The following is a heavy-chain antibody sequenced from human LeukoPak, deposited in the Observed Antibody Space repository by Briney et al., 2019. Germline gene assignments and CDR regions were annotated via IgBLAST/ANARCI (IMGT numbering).Heavy chain of an antibody. J-gene: IGHJ4*02. D-gene: IGHD5/OR15-5a*01. Sequence: GGSLRLSCAASGFTFSIYWMSWARQAPGKGLEWVANINQDGSEKSYVDSVEGRFTISRDNAKKSLYLHVNSLRAEDTAVYYCPREIYGVHDYSGQGTLLTVSS. CDR3: PREIYGVHDY. V-gene: IGHV3-7*04. CDR1: GFTFSIYW. CDR2: INQDGSEK.